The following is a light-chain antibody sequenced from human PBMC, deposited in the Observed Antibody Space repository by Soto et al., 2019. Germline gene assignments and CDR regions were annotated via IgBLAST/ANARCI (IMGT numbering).Light chain of an antibody. J-gene: IGKJ5*01. Sequence: DIQLTQSPSFLSASVGDRVTITCRASQGISSSLAWYQQKPWKAPNLLIYAASTLQTAVPSRLSGSGSGTEFTLTISSLQPEDFATYYCQHLYAYPLDFGQGTRLDI. V-gene: IGKV1-9*01. CDR2: AAS. CDR1: QGISSS. CDR3: QHLYAYPLD.